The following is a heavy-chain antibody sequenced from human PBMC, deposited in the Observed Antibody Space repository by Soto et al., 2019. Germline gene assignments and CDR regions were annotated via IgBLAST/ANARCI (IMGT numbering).Heavy chain of an antibody. D-gene: IGHD2-21*02. CDR3: AKDRLQLRPYFIDY. J-gene: IGHJ4*02. CDR1: EVTCISRA. CDR2: ISGSGDST. V-gene: IGHV3-23*01. Sequence: GRSQRLCCGASEVTCISRAMHCVRQAPGKGLEWVSAISGSGDSTYYADSVKGRFTVSRDNSKNTLYLEINSLRAEDTAVYYCAKDRLQLRPYFIDYWGQGTLVTVSS.